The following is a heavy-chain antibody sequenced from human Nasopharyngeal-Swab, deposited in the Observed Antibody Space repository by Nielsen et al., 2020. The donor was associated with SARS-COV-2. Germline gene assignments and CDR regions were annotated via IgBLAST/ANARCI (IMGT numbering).Heavy chain of an antibody. CDR2: ISYDGINK. J-gene: IGHJ4*02. Sequence: VRQAPGKGLEWVAVISYDGINKYYADSVKGRFTISRDNSKNTLYLQMNSLRAEDTAVYYCARGGGTTVTSGDFDYWGQGTLVTVSS. V-gene: IGHV3-33*05. CDR3: ARGGGTTVTSGDFDY. D-gene: IGHD4-11*01.